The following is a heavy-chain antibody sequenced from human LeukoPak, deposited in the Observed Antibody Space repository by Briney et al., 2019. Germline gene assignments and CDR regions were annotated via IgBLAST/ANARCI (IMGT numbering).Heavy chain of an antibody. J-gene: IGHJ3*02. CDR3: ATYCSGGSCWHAFDI. D-gene: IGHD2-15*01. CDR1: GYTFTGYY. CDR2: ISAYNGNT. V-gene: IGHV1-18*04. Sequence: GASVKVSCKASGYTFTGYYMHWVRQAPGQGLEWMGWISAYNGNTNYAQKLQGRVTMTEDTSTDTAYMELSSLRSEDTAVYYCATYCSGGSCWHAFDIWGQGTMVTVSS.